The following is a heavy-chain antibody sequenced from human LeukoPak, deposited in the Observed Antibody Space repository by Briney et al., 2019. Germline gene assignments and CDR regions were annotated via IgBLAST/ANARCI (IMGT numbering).Heavy chain of an antibody. D-gene: IGHD3-10*01. Sequence: ASVKVSCTASGGTFSSYAISWVRQAPGQGLEWMGRIIPILGIANYAQKFQGRVTITADKSTSTAYMELSSLRSEDTAVYYCARAYYYGSGSYGLDYWGQGTLVTVSS. CDR3: ARAYYYGSGSYGLDY. CDR1: GGTFSSYA. J-gene: IGHJ4*02. V-gene: IGHV1-69*04. CDR2: IIPILGIA.